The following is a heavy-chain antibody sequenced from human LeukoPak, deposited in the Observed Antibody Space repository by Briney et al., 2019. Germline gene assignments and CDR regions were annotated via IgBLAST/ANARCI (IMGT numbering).Heavy chain of an antibody. J-gene: IGHJ4*01. Sequence: GGSLRLSCAGSGFNFRDHWMSWLRQAPGKGPEWVAHIRPDGSEKYYVDSVKGRFIISRDDARNSLSLQMNSLRAEDTAVYYCAGSFGDVKNFWGQGTLVTVSS. CDR1: GFNFRDHW. CDR2: IRPDGSEK. D-gene: IGHD3-10*01. V-gene: IGHV3-7*01. CDR3: AGSFGDVKNF.